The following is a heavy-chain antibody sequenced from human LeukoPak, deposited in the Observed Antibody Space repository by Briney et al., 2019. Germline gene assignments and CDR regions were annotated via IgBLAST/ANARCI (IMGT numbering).Heavy chain of an antibody. Sequence: PSETLSLTCTVSGGSISSYYWSWIRQPPGKGLEWIGYIYYSGSTNYNPSLKSRVTISVDTSKNQFSLKLSSVTAADTAVYYCARARDSYGGYFDYWGQGTLVTVSS. V-gene: IGHV4-59*01. CDR1: GGSISSYY. J-gene: IGHJ4*02. D-gene: IGHD5-18*01. CDR3: ARARDSYGGYFDY. CDR2: IYYSGST.